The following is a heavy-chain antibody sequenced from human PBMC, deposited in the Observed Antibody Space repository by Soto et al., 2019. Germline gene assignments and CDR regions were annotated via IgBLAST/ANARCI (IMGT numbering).Heavy chain of an antibody. V-gene: IGHV3-48*04. Sequence: EVQLVESGGDLVQPGGSLRLSCAASGFLFTSYSMNWVRQAPGKGLEWLSYITGSSSTIYYADSVKGRFTMSRDNAKNSGYLQMNSLRAEDTAVYYCVRAECTSCYGFRHWGQGTLVTVSS. CDR3: VRAECTSCYGFRH. J-gene: IGHJ1*01. CDR2: ITGSSSTI. D-gene: IGHD2-2*01. CDR1: GFLFTSYS.